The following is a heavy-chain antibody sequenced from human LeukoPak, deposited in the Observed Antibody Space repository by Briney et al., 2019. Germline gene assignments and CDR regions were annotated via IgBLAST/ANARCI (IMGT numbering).Heavy chain of an antibody. D-gene: IGHD7-27*01. CDR3: ARVGPLGIGWYFDL. Sequence: GGSLRLSCAVSGFTFSNYAMSWVRQAPGKGLEWVSAIDPSGVDTFYADSLKGRFTISRDNSKNTLYLQMNSLRADDTAVYYCARVGPLGIGWYFDLWGRGTLVTVSS. J-gene: IGHJ2*01. CDR1: GFTFSNYA. CDR2: IDPSGVDT. V-gene: IGHV3-23*01.